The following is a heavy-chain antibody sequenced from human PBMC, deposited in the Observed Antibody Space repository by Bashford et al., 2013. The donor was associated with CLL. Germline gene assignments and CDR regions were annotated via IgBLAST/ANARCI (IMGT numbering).Heavy chain of an antibody. CDR2: IYYSGST. CDR1: GGSISSYY. Sequence: SETLSLTCTVSGGSISSYYWSWIRQPPGKGLEWIGYIYYSGSTNYNPSLKSRVTISVDTSKNQFSLKLSSVTAADTAVYYCARVGYNSGPPDYWGQGILVTVSS. CDR3: ARVGYNSGPPDY. J-gene: IGHJ4*02. V-gene: IGHV4-59*01. D-gene: IGHD6-19*01.